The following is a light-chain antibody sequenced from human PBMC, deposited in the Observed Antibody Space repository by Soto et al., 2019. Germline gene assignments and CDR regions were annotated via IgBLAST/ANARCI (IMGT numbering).Light chain of an antibody. V-gene: IGKV1-5*03. CDR3: QQRT. J-gene: IGKJ1*01. CDR1: QAISNW. CDR2: KAS. Sequence: DTQMTQSPSTLSASIGDRVTITCRASQAISNWLAWYQQRPGKAPKLLIYKASTLQNGVPSRFSGSGSGTEFTLTISSLQPDDFATYYCQQRTFGQGTKVEIK.